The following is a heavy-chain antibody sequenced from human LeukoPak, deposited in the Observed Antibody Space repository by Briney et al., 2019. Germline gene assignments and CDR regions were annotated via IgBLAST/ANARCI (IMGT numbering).Heavy chain of an antibody. CDR3: AKGRAVTAIPDAFDI. V-gene: IGHV3-21*04. CDR1: GFTFSSYS. Sequence: GGSLRLSCAASGFTFSSYSMNWVRQAPGKGLEWVSSISSSSSYIYYADSVKGRFTISRDNAKNSLYLQMNSLRAEDTAVYYCAKGRAVTAIPDAFDIWGQGTMVTVSS. CDR2: ISSSSSYI. J-gene: IGHJ3*02. D-gene: IGHD2-21*02.